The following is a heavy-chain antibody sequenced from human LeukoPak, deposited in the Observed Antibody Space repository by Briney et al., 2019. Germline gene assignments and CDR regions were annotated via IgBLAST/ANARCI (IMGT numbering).Heavy chain of an antibody. V-gene: IGHV1-46*01. J-gene: IGHJ4*02. CDR1: GYRFTERF. CDR3: ARGNDYFQTNVDYYGVADY. CDR2: INPSGGYT. Sequence: EASVKVSCKASGYRFTERFMHWVRQAPGQGLEWMGIINPSGGYTTYAQEFQGRVTMTRDTSTSTFYMELSSLTSEDTALYYCARGNDYFQTNVDYYGVADYWGQGTLVTVSS. D-gene: IGHD5-12*01.